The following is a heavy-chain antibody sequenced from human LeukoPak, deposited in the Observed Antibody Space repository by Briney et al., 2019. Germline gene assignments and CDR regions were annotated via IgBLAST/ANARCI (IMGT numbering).Heavy chain of an antibody. V-gene: IGHV3-21*01. D-gene: IGHD3-3*01. CDR2: ISSSSSYI. CDR1: GFTFSSYW. CDR3: ARAYDFWSGYYHDY. Sequence: PGGSLRLSCAASGFTFSSYWMNWVRQAPGKGLEWVSSISSSSSYIYYADSVKGRFTISRDNAKNSLYLQMNSLRAEDTAVYYCARAYDFWSGYYHDYWGQGTLVTVSS. J-gene: IGHJ4*02.